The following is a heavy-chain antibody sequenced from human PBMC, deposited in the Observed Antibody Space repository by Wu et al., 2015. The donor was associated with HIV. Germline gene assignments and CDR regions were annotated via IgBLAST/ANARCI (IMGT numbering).Heavy chain of an antibody. CDR1: GYTFTSYG. J-gene: IGHJ4*02. CDR2: ISAYNGNT. CDR3: AMGPDGDYDSSGYRQDY. Sequence: QVQLVQSGAEVKKDGASVKVACKASGYTFTSYGISWVRQAPGQGLEWMGWISAYNGNTNYAQKLQGRVTMTTDTSTSTAYMELRSLRSDDTAVYYCAMGPDGDYDSSGYRQDYWGQGTLVTVSS. D-gene: IGHD3-22*01. V-gene: IGHV1-18*01.